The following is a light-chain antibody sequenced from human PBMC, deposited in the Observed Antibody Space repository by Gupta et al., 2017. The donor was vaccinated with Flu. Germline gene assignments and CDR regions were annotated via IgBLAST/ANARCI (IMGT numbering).Light chain of an antibody. Sequence: DIQMTQSPSTLSASVGDSVTITCRASQSISTWLAWYQEKPGKAPKLLIYKASTLEGGVPSRFSGSGSGTEFSLTINSLQPDDVATYYCQQYNNYSPLTFGEGTKVEIK. V-gene: IGKV1-5*03. CDR1: QSISTW. CDR2: KAS. CDR3: QQYNNYSPLT. J-gene: IGKJ4*01.